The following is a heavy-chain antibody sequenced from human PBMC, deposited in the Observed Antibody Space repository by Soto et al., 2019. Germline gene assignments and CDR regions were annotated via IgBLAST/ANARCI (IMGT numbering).Heavy chain of an antibody. CDR1: GFTFGNYW. J-gene: IGHJ4*02. CDR3: ARGGLEPFDH. CDR2: ISDYGRI. V-gene: IGHV3-74*01. D-gene: IGHD1-1*01. Sequence: GGSLRLSCAASGFTFGNYWMHWVRQAPGKGLVWVSRISDYGRINYADSVKDRFTISRDDAXXXXXXXXNDLRVEDTATYYCARGGLEPFDHWGQGALVTVSS.